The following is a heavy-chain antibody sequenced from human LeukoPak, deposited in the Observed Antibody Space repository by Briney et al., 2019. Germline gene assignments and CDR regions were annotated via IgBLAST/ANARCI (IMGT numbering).Heavy chain of an antibody. CDR2: IYSGGST. J-gene: IGHJ4*02. CDR1: GFTVSSNY. V-gene: IGHV3-53*01. D-gene: IGHD5-24*01. Sequence: GGSLRLSCAASGFTVSSNYMSWVRQAPGKGLEWVSVIYSGGSTYYADSVKGRFTISRDNSKNTLYLQMNSLRAEDTAVYYCAKEPATRWLATFDYWGQGTLVTVSS. CDR3: AKEPATRWLATFDY.